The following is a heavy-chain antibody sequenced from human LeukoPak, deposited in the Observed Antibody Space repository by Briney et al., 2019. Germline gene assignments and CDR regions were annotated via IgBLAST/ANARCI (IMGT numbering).Heavy chain of an antibody. D-gene: IGHD2-15*01. CDR2: IGPDGSSR. J-gene: IGHJ4*01. V-gene: IGHV3-74*01. CDR1: GFTFNRNW. CDR3: SAADYHPIGN. Sequence: GGSLRLSCADSGFTFNRNWMHWVRQAPGKGLMWVSRIGPDGSSRGYADSVKGRFTVSRDNAKNMVYLQINSLRDVDTAVYYCSAADYHPIGNWGHGTLVTVSS.